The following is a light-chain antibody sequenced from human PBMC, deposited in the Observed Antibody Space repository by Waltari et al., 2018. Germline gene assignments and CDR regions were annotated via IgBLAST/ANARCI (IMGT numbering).Light chain of an antibody. CDR3: SSYTSSSTSV. Sequence: QSALTQPASVSGSPGQSLTISCTGTSSDVGGYKYVSCYQQHPGKAPKLMIYDVSKRTSGVPNRYAGSRSGRTASLTICGLGAEEEDDYFCSSYTSSSTSVFGTGTKVTVL. V-gene: IGLV2-14*01. J-gene: IGLJ1*01. CDR2: DVS. CDR1: SSDVGGYKY.